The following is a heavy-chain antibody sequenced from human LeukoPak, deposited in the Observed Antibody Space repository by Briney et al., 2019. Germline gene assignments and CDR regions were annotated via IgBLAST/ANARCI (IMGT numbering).Heavy chain of an antibody. CDR2: ISSSSSYI. V-gene: IGHV3-21*01. CDR3: ARDETNTGNGLDY. J-gene: IGHJ4*02. D-gene: IGHD1-14*01. CDR1: GFTFSSYS. Sequence: PGGSLRLSCAASGFTFSSYSMNWVRQAPGKGLEWVSSISSSSSYIYYADSVKGRFTISRDNAKNSLYLQMNSLRAEDTAVYYCARDETNTGNGLDYWGQGTLVTVSS.